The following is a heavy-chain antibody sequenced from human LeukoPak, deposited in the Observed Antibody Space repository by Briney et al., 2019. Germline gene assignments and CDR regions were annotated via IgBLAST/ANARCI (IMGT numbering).Heavy chain of an antibody. V-gene: IGHV1-2*02. Sequence: ASVKVSCKASGYTFTGYYVYWVRQAPGQGLEWMGWINPYSGDTNYAQKFQGRVTMTRDTSISTAYMELSSLRSEDTAVYYCARNAYYYDSSGYYYPRRFDYWGQGTLVTVSS. CDR1: GYTFTGYY. CDR3: ARNAYYYDSSGYYYPRRFDY. CDR2: INPYSGDT. J-gene: IGHJ4*02. D-gene: IGHD3-22*01.